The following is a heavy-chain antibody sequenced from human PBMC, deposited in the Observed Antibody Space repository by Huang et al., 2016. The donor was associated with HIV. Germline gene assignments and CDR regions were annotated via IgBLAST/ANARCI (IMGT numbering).Heavy chain of an antibody. Sequence: QVQLVQSRAEVKKPGASVKVSCKVSEYTLTALSIHWVRQTPGKGLEWMGGCDHEISETIYAQKCQGRVTMTEDTSTETAFMERSGLRPEDTAVYYCATGFDVFFDFWGQGTLVTVSS. CDR1: EYTLTALS. J-gene: IGHJ4*02. CDR3: ATGFDVFFDF. D-gene: IGHD3-9*01. V-gene: IGHV1-24*01. CDR2: CDHEISET.